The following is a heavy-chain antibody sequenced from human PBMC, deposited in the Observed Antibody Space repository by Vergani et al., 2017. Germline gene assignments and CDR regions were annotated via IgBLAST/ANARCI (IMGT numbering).Heavy chain of an antibody. CDR2: ISSSSSYI. CDR3: ARDNGDDYGSRGLDY. V-gene: IGHV3-48*03. D-gene: IGHD4-17*01. CDR1: GFTFSSYE. J-gene: IGHJ4*02. Sequence: EVQLVESGGDLVQPGGSLRLSCAVSGFTFSSYEMNWVRQAPGKGLEWVSYISSSSSYIYYADSVKGRFTISRDNSKNTLYLQMNSLRAEDTAVYYCARDNGDDYGSRGLDYWGQGTLVTVSS.